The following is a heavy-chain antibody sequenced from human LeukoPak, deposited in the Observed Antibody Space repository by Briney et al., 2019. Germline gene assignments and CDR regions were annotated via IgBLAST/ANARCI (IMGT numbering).Heavy chain of an antibody. V-gene: IGHV4-59*12. CDR3: AREGIVRTYDQ. CDR2: IYYSGIT. D-gene: IGHD2/OR15-2a*01. Sequence: SDTPSLSCTVSGDAITSYYWYWLQQPPGKHLEWIACIYYSGITYYNPSLKSRVTISLDTSKNHFSLRLSSVTAADTAVYYCAREGIVRTYDQWGQGILVTVSS. J-gene: IGHJ4*02. CDR1: GDAITSYY.